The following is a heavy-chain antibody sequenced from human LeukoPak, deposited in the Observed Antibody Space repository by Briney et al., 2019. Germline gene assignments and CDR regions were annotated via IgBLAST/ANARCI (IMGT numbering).Heavy chain of an antibody. CDR2: ISTYNGHT. CDR3: AREGGRYCSGGSCYSSSGWYGGLNY. Sequence: ASVKVSCKASGYTFTSYGISWVRQAPGQGLEWMGWISTYNGHTNYAQKLQGRVTMTTDTSTSTAYMELRSLRSDDTAVYYCAREGGRYCSGGSCYSSSGWYGGLNYWGQGTLVTVSS. D-gene: IGHD2-15*01. V-gene: IGHV1-18*01. J-gene: IGHJ4*02. CDR1: GYTFTSYG.